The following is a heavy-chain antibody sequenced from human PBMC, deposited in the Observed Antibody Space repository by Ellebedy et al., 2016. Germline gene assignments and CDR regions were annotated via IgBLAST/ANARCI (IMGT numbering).Heavy chain of an antibody. Sequence: GGSLRLSCAGPGFTFSNNAMSWVRQAPGQGLEWVSSISGSGERTFYGESVRGRFTISRDNSRNTLYLQMSSLRGDDTAIYYCAREVWLLAVGTTYYNYYGVDVWGQGTTVTVSS. CDR2: ISGSGERT. CDR3: AREVWLLAVGTTYYNYYGVDV. CDR1: GFTFSNNA. D-gene: IGHD5-18*01. V-gene: IGHV3-23*01. J-gene: IGHJ6*02.